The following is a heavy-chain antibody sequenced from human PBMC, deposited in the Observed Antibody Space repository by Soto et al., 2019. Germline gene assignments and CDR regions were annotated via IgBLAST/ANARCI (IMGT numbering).Heavy chain of an antibody. V-gene: IGHV4-34*01. Sequence: SETLSLTCAVYGGSFSGYYWSWIRQPPGKGLEWIGEINHSGSTNYNPSLKSRVTISVDTSKNQFSLKLSSVTAADTAVYYCARDTRAQQWLDYWGQGTLVTVSS. D-gene: IGHD6-19*01. CDR3: ARDTRAQQWLDY. CDR1: GGSFSGYY. J-gene: IGHJ4*02. CDR2: INHSGST.